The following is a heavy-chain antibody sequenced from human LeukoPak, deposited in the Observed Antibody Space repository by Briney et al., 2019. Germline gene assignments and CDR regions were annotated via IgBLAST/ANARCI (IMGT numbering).Heavy chain of an antibody. D-gene: IGHD2-21*02. Sequence: GGSLRLSCAASGFTFSDYAMNWVRQAPGTGLQWVSSISSSTTYIYYAGSVKGRFTISRDNARNTLYLQMNSLRAEDTAVYYCARGLAYCGGDCQGVWYFDLWGRGSLVTVSS. J-gene: IGHJ2*01. CDR1: GFTFSDYA. V-gene: IGHV3-21*01. CDR3: ARGLAYCGGDCQGVWYFDL. CDR2: ISSSTTYI.